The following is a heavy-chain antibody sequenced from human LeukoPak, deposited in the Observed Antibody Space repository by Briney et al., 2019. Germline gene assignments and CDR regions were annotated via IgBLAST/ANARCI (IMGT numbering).Heavy chain of an antibody. J-gene: IGHJ5*02. Sequence: GRSLRLSCAASGFTFSSYGMHWVRQAPGKGLEWVAVIWYDGSNKYYADSVKGRFTISRDNSKNTLYLQMNSLGAEDTAVYYCAKDLYYYGSGSYYGWFDPWGQGTLVTVSS. CDR2: IWYDGSNK. CDR3: AKDLYYYGSGSYYGWFDP. V-gene: IGHV3-33*06. D-gene: IGHD3-10*01. CDR1: GFTFSSYG.